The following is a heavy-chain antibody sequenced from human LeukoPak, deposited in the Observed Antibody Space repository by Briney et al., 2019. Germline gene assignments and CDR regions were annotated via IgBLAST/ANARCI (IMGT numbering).Heavy chain of an antibody. V-gene: IGHV1-2*02. CDR2: INPNSGGT. J-gene: IGHJ4*02. CDR1: GYTFTGYY. Sequence: ASVKVSCKASGYTFTGYYMHWVRQAPGQGLEWMGWINPNSGGTNYAQKFQGRVTMTRDTSISTAYMELSRLRSDDTAVYYWARLYSSGWPDDFDYWGQGTLVTVSS. CDR3: ARLYSSGWPDDFDY. D-gene: IGHD6-19*01.